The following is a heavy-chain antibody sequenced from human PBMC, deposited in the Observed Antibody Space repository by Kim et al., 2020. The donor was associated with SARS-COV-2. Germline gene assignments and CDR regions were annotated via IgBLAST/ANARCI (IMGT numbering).Heavy chain of an antibody. J-gene: IGHJ4*02. CDR3: ARVGGQYSGSYYNPFDN. Sequence: SLKGRFTTSRDNAKNSLYLQMNSLRAEDTAVYYCARVGGQYSGSYYNPFDNWGQGTLVTVSS. V-gene: IGHV3-11*06. D-gene: IGHD1-26*01.